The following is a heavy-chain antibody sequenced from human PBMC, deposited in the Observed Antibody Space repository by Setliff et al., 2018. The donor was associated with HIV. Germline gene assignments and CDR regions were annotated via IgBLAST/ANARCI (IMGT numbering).Heavy chain of an antibody. Sequence: GGSLRLSCAASGFTFSSYAMAWVRQAPGKGLEWVSTISATGDTPFYANSVKGRLTISRDNSKNTLYLHMNSLRAEDTAVYYCAKEGWSSGWYSDYWGQGTLVTVSS. CDR1: GFTFSSYA. CDR2: ISATGDTP. J-gene: IGHJ4*02. D-gene: IGHD6-19*01. V-gene: IGHV3-23*01. CDR3: AKEGWSSGWYSDY.